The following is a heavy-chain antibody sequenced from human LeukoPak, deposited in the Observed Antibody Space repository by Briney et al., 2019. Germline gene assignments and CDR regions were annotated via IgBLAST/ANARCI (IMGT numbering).Heavy chain of an antibody. CDR3: ARGKRGYSSSWYDY. Sequence: PSETLSLTCAVHGGSFSGYYWSWIRQPPGKGLEWIGEINHSGSTNYNPSLKSRVTISVDTSKNQFSLKLSSVTAADTAVYYCARGKRGYSSSWYDYWGQGTLVTVSS. D-gene: IGHD6-13*01. CDR2: INHSGST. V-gene: IGHV4-34*01. CDR1: GGSFSGYY. J-gene: IGHJ4*02.